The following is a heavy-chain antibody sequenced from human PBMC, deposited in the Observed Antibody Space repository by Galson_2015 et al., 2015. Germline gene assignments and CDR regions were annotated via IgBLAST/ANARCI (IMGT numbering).Heavy chain of an antibody. Sequence: QSGAEVTKPGASVKVSCEASGYTFLRYGVSWVRQAPGQGLEWMGWISAYNDNTNYAQKLQGRVTMTTDASTGTAYMELRSLRSDDTATYYCARVPKDFWSDAAFDVWGQGTMVTVSS. V-gene: IGHV1-18*01. D-gene: IGHD3-3*01. CDR1: GYTFLRYG. J-gene: IGHJ3*01. CDR3: ARVPKDFWSDAAFDV. CDR2: ISAYNDNT.